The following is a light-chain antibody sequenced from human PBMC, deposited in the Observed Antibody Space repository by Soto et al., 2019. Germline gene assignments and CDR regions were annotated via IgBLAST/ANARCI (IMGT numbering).Light chain of an antibody. CDR1: QSISSY. CDR3: QQSYSTPFT. J-gene: IGKJ3*01. CDR2: AAS. Sequence: DIQMTQSPSSLSASVGDRVTITCRASQSISSYLNWYQQKPGKAPKLLIYAASSLQSGVPSRFSGSGSGTDFTLTISSLQPEYFATYYCQQSYSTPFTFGPRTKVDIK. V-gene: IGKV1-39*01.